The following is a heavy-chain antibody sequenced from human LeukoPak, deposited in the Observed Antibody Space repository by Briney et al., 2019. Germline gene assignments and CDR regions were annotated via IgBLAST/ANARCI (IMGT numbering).Heavy chain of an antibody. CDR1: GGSFSGYY. J-gene: IGHJ5*02. V-gene: IGHV4-34*01. CDR3: ARSQVRIAADNWFDP. D-gene: IGHD6-13*01. CDR2: INHSGST. Sequence: SETLSLTCAVYGGSFSGYYWSWIRQPPGKGLEWIGEINHSGSTNYNPSLKSRVTISVDTSKNQFSLKLSSVTAADTAVYYCARSQVRIAADNWFDPWGQGTLVTVSS.